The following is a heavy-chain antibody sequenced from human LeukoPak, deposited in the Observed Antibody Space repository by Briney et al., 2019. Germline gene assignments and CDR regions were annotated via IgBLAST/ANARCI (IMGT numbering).Heavy chain of an antibody. V-gene: IGHV3-48*01. Sequence: GGSLRLSCAASGFTFSSYSMDWVRQTPGQGLEWVSYITSDSSTMFYADSVKGRFTASRDNAENSMYLQMNSLRAEDTAVYYCARVALRPIDYSNPEFDPWGQGTLVTVSS. J-gene: IGHJ5*02. CDR1: GFTFSSYS. D-gene: IGHD4-11*01. CDR3: ARVALRPIDYSNPEFDP. CDR2: ITSDSSTM.